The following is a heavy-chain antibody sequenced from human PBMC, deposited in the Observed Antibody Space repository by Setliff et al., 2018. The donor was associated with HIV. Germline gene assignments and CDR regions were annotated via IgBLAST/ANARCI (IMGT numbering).Heavy chain of an antibody. CDR1: SGSISSSIFY. V-gene: IGHV4-39*07. CDR3: AREDALTQQFDS. CDR2: IYYSGST. Sequence: SETLSLTCTVSSGSISSSIFYWGWIRQPPGKGLEWIGSIYYSGSTYYNPSLKSRVTISLDTSKNQFSLKLTSVTAADTAVYSCAREDALTQQFDSWGQGTRVTVSS. J-gene: IGHJ4*02. D-gene: IGHD6-13*01.